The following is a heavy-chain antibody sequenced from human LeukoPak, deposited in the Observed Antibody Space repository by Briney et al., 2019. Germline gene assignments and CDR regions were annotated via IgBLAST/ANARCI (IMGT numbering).Heavy chain of an antibody. D-gene: IGHD3-3*01. Sequence: TLSLTCTVSGGSISSGSYYWSWIRQPAGKGLEWIGRIYTSGSTNYNPSLKSRVTISVDTSKNQFSLKLSSVTAADTAVYYCARARMDFYKENYYYYMDVWGKGTTVTVSS. J-gene: IGHJ6*03. CDR1: GGSISSGSYY. CDR3: ARARMDFYKENYYYYMDV. CDR2: IYTSGST. V-gene: IGHV4-61*02.